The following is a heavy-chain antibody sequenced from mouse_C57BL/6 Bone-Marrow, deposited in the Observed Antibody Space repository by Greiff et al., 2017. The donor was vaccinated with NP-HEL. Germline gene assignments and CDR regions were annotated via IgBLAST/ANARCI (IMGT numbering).Heavy chain of an antibody. CDR1: GYAFSSSW. J-gene: IGHJ1*03. CDR3: ARRGHFDV. CDR2: IYPGDGDT. Sequence: QVQLQQSGPELVKPGASVKISCKASGYAFSSSWMNWVKQRPGKGLEWIGRIYPGDGDTNYNGKFKGKATLTADKSSSTAYMQLSSLTSEDSAVYFCARRGHFDVWGTGTTVTVSS. V-gene: IGHV1-82*01.